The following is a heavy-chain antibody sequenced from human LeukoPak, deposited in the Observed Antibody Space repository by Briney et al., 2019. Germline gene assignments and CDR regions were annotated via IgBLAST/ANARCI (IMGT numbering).Heavy chain of an antibody. CDR3: TREGILVACNYFHY. D-gene: IGHD6-19*01. CDR1: GYTFTDYY. V-gene: IGHV1-2*02. J-gene: IGHJ4*02. CDR2: IRPNNGGT. Sequence: GASVKVSYKASGYTFTDYYVHWVRQAPGQGPEWMGWIRPNNGGTNYAQKFQGRVTMTRDTSISTAYMDLSRLTYDDTAVYYCTREGILVACNYFHYWGQGTVVTVSS.